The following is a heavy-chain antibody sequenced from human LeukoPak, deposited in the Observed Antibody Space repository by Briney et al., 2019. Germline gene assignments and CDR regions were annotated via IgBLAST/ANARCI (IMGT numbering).Heavy chain of an antibody. J-gene: IGHJ4*02. V-gene: IGHV1-2*02. CDR2: INPNSGGT. CDR3: ARDYVYGSGRLEVDY. Sequence: ASVKVSCKASGYTFTSYYMHWVRQAPGQGLEWMGWINPNSGGTNYAQKFQGRVTMTKDTSISTAYMELSRLRSDDTAVYYCARDYVYGSGRLEVDYWGQGTLVTVSS. CDR1: GYTFTSYY. D-gene: IGHD3-10*01.